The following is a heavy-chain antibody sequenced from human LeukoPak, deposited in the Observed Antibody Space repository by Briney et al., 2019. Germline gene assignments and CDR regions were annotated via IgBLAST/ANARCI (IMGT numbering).Heavy chain of an antibody. CDR1: GFTFSSYA. V-gene: IGHV3-30-3*01. J-gene: IGHJ6*02. Sequence: GRSLRLSCAASGFTFSSYAMHWVRQAPGKGLEWVAVISYDGSNKYYADSVKGRFTISRDNSKNTLYLQMNSLRAEDTAVYYCARDQPDGDYYYYGMDVWGQGTTVTVSS. D-gene: IGHD1-14*01. CDR3: ARDQPDGDYYYYGMDV. CDR2: ISYDGSNK.